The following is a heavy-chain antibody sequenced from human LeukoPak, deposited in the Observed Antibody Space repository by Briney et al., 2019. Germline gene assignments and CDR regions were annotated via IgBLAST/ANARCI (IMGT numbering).Heavy chain of an antibody. CDR3: ARDRYSGSPDY. CDR1: GGSFSGYY. CDR2: ISSSSSYI. D-gene: IGHD1-26*01. V-gene: IGHV3-21*01. Sequence: ETLSLTCAVYGGSFSGYYWSWIRQPPGKGLEWVSSISSSSSYIYYADSVKGRFTISRDNAKNSLYLQMNSLRAEDTAVYYCARDRYSGSPDYWGQGTLVTVSS. J-gene: IGHJ4*02.